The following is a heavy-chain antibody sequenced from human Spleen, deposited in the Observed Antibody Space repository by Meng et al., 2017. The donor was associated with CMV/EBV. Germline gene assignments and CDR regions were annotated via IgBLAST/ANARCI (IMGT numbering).Heavy chain of an antibody. V-gene: IGHV3-23*01. CDR2: INDDGGNT. CDR3: AKEDDFWRGYYHY. CDR1: GFIFNKYA. J-gene: IGHJ4*02. Sequence: GGSLRLSCAASGFIFNKYAMTWIRQAPGKGLEWVTTINDDGGNTYYADSVKGRFTISRDNSRNPLHLQMNSLRAADTALYYCAKEDDFWRGYYHYWGQGTQVTVSS. D-gene: IGHD3-3*01.